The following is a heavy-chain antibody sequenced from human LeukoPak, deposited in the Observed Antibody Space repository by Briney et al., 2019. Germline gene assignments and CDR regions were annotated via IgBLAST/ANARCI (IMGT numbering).Heavy chain of an antibody. CDR2: INHSGST. V-gene: IGHV4-34*01. CDR1: GGSFSGYY. D-gene: IGHD3-10*01. Sequence: SETLCLTCAVYGGSFSGYYWSWIRQPPGKGLEWIGEINHSGSTNYNPSLKSRVTISVDTSKNQFSLKLSSVTAADTAVYYCARGNRYYGSGSCYTRNWFDPWGQGTLVTVSS. CDR3: ARGNRYYGSGSCYTRNWFDP. J-gene: IGHJ5*02.